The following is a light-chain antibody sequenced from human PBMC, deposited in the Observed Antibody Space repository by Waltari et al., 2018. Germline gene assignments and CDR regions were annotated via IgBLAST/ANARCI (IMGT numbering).Light chain of an antibody. CDR3: QKYGSLPAT. Sequence: EIMLTQSPGTLSLSPGDRATLPCRASQSISKYLAWYQQKPGQAPRLLIYDASIRATGIPDRFSGSGYGTDFSLTISRLEPEDYAVYYCQKYGSLPATFGRGTKVEIK. V-gene: IGKV3-20*01. CDR1: QSISKY. J-gene: IGKJ1*01. CDR2: DAS.